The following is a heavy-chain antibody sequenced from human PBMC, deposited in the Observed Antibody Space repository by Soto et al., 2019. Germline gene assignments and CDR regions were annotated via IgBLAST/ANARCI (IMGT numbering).Heavy chain of an antibody. V-gene: IGHV4-39*01. CDR2: IDYSGST. D-gene: IGHD3-9*01. CDR1: GGSISSSSYY. J-gene: IGHJ4*02. CDR3: ARHRGYYDILTGYYTELNFDY. Sequence: HLQLQESGPGLVKPSETLSLTCTVSGGSISSSSYYWGWIRQPPGKGLEWIGSIDYSGSTYYNPSHKSRVTISEDTSKNQFSLKLSSVTAADTAVYYCARHRGYYDILTGYYTELNFDYWGQGTLVTVSS.